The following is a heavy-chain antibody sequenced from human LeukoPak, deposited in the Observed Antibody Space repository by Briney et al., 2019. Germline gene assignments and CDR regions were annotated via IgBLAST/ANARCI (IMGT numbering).Heavy chain of an antibody. CDR1: GFTFSNYE. J-gene: IGHJ5*02. CDR3: ARDRITVTGAYNWFDP. D-gene: IGHD6-19*01. Sequence: PGGSLRLSCAASGFTFSNYEMIWVRQAPGKGLEWISYVSGGGDITDYADSVKGRLTISRDNAKNLLYLQMNSLRVDDTAFYYCARDRITVTGAYNWFDPWGQGTLVTVSS. CDR2: VSGGGDIT. V-gene: IGHV3-48*03.